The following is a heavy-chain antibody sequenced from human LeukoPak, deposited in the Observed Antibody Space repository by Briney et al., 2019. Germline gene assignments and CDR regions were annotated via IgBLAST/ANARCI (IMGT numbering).Heavy chain of an antibody. V-gene: IGHV1-18*01. D-gene: IGHD3-22*01. CDR2: ISAYNGNT. CDR3: ARAYYHDTSSYQGFDF. J-gene: IGHJ4*02. Sequence: GASVKVSCKASGYTFTSYGFTWVRQAPGQGLEWMGWISAYNGNTDYAQMLQGRVTMTTDTSTSTAYMELRSLRSDDTAVYFCARAYYHDTSSYQGFDFWGQGTLVTVSS. CDR1: GYTFTSYG.